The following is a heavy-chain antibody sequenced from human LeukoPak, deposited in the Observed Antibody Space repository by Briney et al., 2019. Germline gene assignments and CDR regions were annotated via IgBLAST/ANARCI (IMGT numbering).Heavy chain of an antibody. CDR2: IYYSGST. D-gene: IGHD3-10*01. CDR3: ARVGSGSSHDY. Sequence: PSETLSLTRTVSGGSISSYYWSWIRQPPGKGLEWIGYIYYSGSTNYTPSLKSRVTISVDTSKNQFSLKLTSVTAADTAVYYCARVGSGSSHDYWGQGTLVTVSS. CDR1: GGSISSYY. J-gene: IGHJ4*02. V-gene: IGHV4-59*01.